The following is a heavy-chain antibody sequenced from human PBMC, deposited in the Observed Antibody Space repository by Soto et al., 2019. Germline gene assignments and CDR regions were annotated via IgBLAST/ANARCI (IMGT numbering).Heavy chain of an antibody. CDR3: ARDPVPWLVPENYFDY. D-gene: IGHD6-19*01. V-gene: IGHV3-30-3*01. CDR1: WVTCGSYS. J-gene: IGHJ4*02. CDR2: ISYDGSNK. Sequence: GRSLIHWYAASWVTCGSYSMHWVRQAPGKGLEWVAVISYDGSNKYYADSVKGRFTISRDNSKNTLYLQMNSLRAEDTAVYYCARDPVPWLVPENYFDYWGQGTLVTVSS.